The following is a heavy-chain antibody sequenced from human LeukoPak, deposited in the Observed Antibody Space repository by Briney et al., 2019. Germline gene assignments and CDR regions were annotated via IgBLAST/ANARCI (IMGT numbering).Heavy chain of an antibody. CDR3: ARVAMIVAKPYDN. D-gene: IGHD3-22*01. Sequence: GGSLRLSCAASGFTFSNYWMHWVRQDPGKGLVWVARINSDGSTTTYADSVKGRFTISRDSAKNALYLQMNSLRAEDTAVYYCARVAMIVAKPYDNWGQGTLVTVSS. J-gene: IGHJ4*02. V-gene: IGHV3-74*01. CDR1: GFTFSNYW. CDR2: INSDGSTT.